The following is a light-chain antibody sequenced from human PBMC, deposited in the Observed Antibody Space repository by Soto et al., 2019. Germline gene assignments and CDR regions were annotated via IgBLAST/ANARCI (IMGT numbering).Light chain of an antibody. CDR1: QGVSNN. Sequence: EIVMTQSPATLSVSQGERATHSCRASQGVSNNLAWYQPKPGQAPRPLIYVASTRATGIPARFSGSGSGTEFTLTISSLQSEDLAVYCCQQYNNWPWTFGQGTKVEIK. J-gene: IGKJ1*01. V-gene: IGKV3-15*01. CDR3: QQYNNWPWT. CDR2: VAS.